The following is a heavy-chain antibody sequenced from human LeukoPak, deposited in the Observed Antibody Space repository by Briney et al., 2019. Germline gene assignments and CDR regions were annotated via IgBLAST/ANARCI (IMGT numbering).Heavy chain of an antibody. V-gene: IGHV4-30-4*01. CDR1: GGSISSGDYY. Sequence: SETLSLTCTVSGGSISSGDYYWSWIRQPPGKSLEWIGYIYYSGSTYYNPSLKSRVTISVDTSKNQFSLKLSSVTAADTAVYYCARGGKAAVRFDLWGRGTLVTVSS. CDR3: ARGGKAAVRFDL. J-gene: IGHJ2*01. CDR2: IYYSGST. D-gene: IGHD2-15*01.